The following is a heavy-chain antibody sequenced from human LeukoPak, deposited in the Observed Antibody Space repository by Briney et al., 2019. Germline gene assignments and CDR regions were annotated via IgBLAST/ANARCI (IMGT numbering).Heavy chain of an antibody. D-gene: IGHD6-13*01. CDR3: AVGIAAAGTFDY. J-gene: IGHJ4*02. V-gene: IGHV3-7*01. Sequence: GGSLRLSCTASGFIFSGSWMAWIRQAPGKGLEWVAIIKKDGSEKYYVDSMKGRFTISRDNSKNTLYLQMNSLRAEDTAVYYCAVGIAAAGTFDYWGQGTLVTVSS. CDR2: IKKDGSEK. CDR1: GFIFSGSW.